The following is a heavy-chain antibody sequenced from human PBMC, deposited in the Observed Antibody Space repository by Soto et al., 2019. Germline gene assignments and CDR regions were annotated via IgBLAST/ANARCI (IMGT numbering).Heavy chain of an antibody. D-gene: IGHD2-8*01. Sequence: VQLVGSGGGLVQPGGSLRLSCVASGFTFRTYWMTWVRQAPGKGLEWVANIKQDGSEKYYVDSVRGRFAISRDNAKDSLYLKMNSLRVEDTAVYYCARDGLYCTYANCRGDAYDVWDQGTMVTVSS. CDR1: GFTFRTYW. V-gene: IGHV3-7*04. CDR3: ARDGLYCTYANCRGDAYDV. CDR2: IKQDGSEK. J-gene: IGHJ3*01.